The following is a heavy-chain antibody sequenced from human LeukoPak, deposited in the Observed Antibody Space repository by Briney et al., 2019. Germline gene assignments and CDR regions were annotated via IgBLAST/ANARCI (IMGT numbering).Heavy chain of an antibody. CDR3: AGTVPTLVRGVGAFDI. CDR1: GGSISSYY. Sequence: SETLSLTCTVSGGSISSYYWNWTRQPPGKGLEWIAYIYYSGSTKYNPSLKSRVTMSVDTSKNQFSLKLSSVTAADTAVYYCAGTVPTLVRGVGAFDIWGQGTMVTVSP. J-gene: IGHJ3*02. D-gene: IGHD3-10*01. V-gene: IGHV4-59*01. CDR2: IYYSGST.